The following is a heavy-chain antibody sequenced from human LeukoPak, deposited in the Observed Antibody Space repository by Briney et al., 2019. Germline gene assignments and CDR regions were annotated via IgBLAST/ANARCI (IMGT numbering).Heavy chain of an antibody. CDR3: ARDQEGFDY. J-gene: IGHJ4*02. CDR2: IYPRDGST. V-gene: IGHV1-46*01. Sequence: ASVKVSCKASGGTFSRFTISWVRQAPGQGLEWMGMIYPRDGSTSYAQKFQGRVTVTRDTSTSTVHMELSGLRSEDTAVYYCARDQEGFDYWGQGTLVTVSS. CDR1: GGTFSRFT.